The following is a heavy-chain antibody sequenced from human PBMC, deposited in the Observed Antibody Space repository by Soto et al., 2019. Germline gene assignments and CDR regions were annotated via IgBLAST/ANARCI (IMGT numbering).Heavy chain of an antibody. J-gene: IGHJ4*02. CDR3: ARDALGINYDCWSGYYRVFDY. Sequence: GASVKVSCKASGYTFTSYGISWVRQAPGQGLEWMGWISAYNGNTNYAQKLQGRVTMTTDTSTSTAYMELRSLRSDDTAVYYCARDALGINYDCWSGYYRVFDYWGQGTLVTVSS. D-gene: IGHD3-3*01. CDR2: ISAYNGNT. V-gene: IGHV1-18*01. CDR1: GYTFTSYG.